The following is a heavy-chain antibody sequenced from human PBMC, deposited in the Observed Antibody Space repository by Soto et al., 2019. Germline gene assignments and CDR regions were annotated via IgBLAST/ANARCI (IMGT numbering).Heavy chain of an antibody. Sequence: PGGSLRLSCAASGFTFSSYAMSWVRQAPGKGLEWVSAISGSGGSTYYADSVKGRFTISRDNSKNTLYLQMNSLRAEDTAVYYCAKGLVVVVVARSRSSFDIRGQGTMVTVSS. CDR1: GFTFSSYA. V-gene: IGHV3-23*01. CDR2: ISGSGGST. J-gene: IGHJ3*02. CDR3: AKGLVVVVVARSRSSFDI. D-gene: IGHD2-15*01.